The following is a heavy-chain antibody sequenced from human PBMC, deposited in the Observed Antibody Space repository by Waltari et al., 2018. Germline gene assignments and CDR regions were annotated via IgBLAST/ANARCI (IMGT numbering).Heavy chain of an antibody. J-gene: IGHJ4*02. CDR1: GFTFSSYA. CDR3: AKTTVVTPGY. CDR2: IYSGGST. D-gene: IGHD4-17*01. V-gene: IGHV3-23*03. Sequence: EVQLLESGGGLVQPGGSLSLSCAASGFTFSSYAMSWVRQAPGKGLEWVSVIYSGGSTYYADSVKGRFTISRDNSKNTLYLQMNSLRAEDTAVYYCAKTTVVTPGYWGQGTLVTVSS.